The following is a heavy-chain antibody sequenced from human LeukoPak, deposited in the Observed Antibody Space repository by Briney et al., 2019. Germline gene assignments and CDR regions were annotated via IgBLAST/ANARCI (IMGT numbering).Heavy chain of an antibody. V-gene: IGHV1-46*01. CDR3: AKDGGSYSADY. D-gene: IGHD3-10*01. Sequence: GASVKVSCKASGYTFITYKMHWVRQAPGQGLEWVGIINPSDGDRRNAQKFQGRVTMTRDMSTSTACMELSSLRSEDTAVYYCAKDGGSYSADYWGQGTLVTVSS. CDR2: INPSDGDR. CDR1: GYTFITYK. J-gene: IGHJ4*02.